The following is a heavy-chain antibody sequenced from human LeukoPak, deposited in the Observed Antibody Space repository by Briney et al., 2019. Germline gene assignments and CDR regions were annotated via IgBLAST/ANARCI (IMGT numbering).Heavy chain of an antibody. D-gene: IGHD4-11*01. CDR3: ARVGYSTLYDY. J-gene: IGHJ4*02. Sequence: SETLSLTCTVSGGSISSYYWSWIRQPPGKGLEWIGYIYYSGSTNYNPSLKSRVTISVDTSKNQFSLKLSSVTAADTAVYYCARVGYSTLYDYWGQGTLVTVSS. CDR2: IYYSGST. V-gene: IGHV4-59*01. CDR1: GGSISSYY.